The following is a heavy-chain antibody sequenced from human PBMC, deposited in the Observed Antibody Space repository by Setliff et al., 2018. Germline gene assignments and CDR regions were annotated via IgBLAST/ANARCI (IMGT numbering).Heavy chain of an antibody. Sequence: SETLSLTCTVSGGFIRDYYWNWIRQSPGKGLEWIGYIYYRGTTNYNSSLKSRVTISIDMSKNQFSLNIDSVTAADTAVYYCARESRFGYSGYDCAFDFWGQGMLVTVSS. CDR1: GGFIRDYY. CDR3: ARESRFGYSGYDCAFDF. CDR2: IYYRGTT. V-gene: IGHV4-59*12. D-gene: IGHD5-12*01. J-gene: IGHJ4*02.